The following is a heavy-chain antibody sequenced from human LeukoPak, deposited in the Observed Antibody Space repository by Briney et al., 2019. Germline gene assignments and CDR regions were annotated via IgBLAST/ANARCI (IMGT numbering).Heavy chain of an antibody. CDR2: ISSSGSYT. CDR1: GFSFSDYY. CDR3: ASIYGSSGYSDY. D-gene: IGHD3-22*01. J-gene: IGHJ4*02. V-gene: IGHV3-11*06. Sequence: PGGSLRLSCAASGFSFSDYYMSGIRQAPGKGLEWVSYISSSGSYTNYADSVKGRFTISRDNAKNSLYLQMNSLRAEDTAVYYCASIYGSSGYSDYWGQGTLVTVSS.